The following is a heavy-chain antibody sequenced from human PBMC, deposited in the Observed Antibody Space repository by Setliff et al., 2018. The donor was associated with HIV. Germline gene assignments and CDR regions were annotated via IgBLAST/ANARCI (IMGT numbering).Heavy chain of an antibody. CDR1: GDSISSSAYY. D-gene: IGHD3-3*01. CDR2: IYYSGTA. Sequence: ASETLSLTCTVSGDSISSSAYYWGWVRQPPGKGLEWIGSIYYSGTAYYNPSLRSRVTILVDTSNNNFSLKLNSVTAADTAMYHCARVIASGYNFWSGYPFDAFDVRGQGTMVTVSS. CDR3: ARVIASGYNFWSGYPFDAFDV. J-gene: IGHJ3*01. V-gene: IGHV4-39*07.